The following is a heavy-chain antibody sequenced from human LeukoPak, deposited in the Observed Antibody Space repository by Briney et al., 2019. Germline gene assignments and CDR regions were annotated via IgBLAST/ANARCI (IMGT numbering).Heavy chain of an antibody. CDR3: ARGGHITAAGTHWLDP. Sequence: ASVTVSCKASRYTFTDYYMHWVRQAPGQGLEWMGWINPNSGATDYAQKFQERVTMTSDTSLITPYMELSRPGSDDTAVYYYARGGHITAAGTHWLDPWGQGTLVSVSS. J-gene: IGHJ5*02. V-gene: IGHV1-2*02. CDR2: INPNSGAT. CDR1: RYTFTDYY. D-gene: IGHD6-13*01.